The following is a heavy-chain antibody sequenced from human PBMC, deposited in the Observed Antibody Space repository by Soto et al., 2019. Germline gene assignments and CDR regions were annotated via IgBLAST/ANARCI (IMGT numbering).Heavy chain of an antibody. V-gene: IGHV2-5*02. CDR1: GFPLSASGVG. CDR3: AHRARGDSPFDY. Sequence: QITLKASGPSLLKPSQTLTLTCTFSGFPLSASGVGVGWNRQPPGKALQWLALIYWDDDKRYSPSLKSRLTITKDTSKNQAVLTMTNMDPVDTATYFGAHRARGDSPFDYWVQGALVTVS. CDR2: IYWDDDK. D-gene: IGHD2-21*02. J-gene: IGHJ4*02.